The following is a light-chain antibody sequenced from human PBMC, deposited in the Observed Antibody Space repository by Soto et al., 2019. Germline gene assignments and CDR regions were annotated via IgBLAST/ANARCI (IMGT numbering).Light chain of an antibody. V-gene: IGKV3-15*01. CDR3: QQYNSWPRT. Sequence: VLTQSPATLSLSPGERATLSCRASQSVSSYLAWYQQKPGQAPGPLISGASTRATGIPARFSGSGSGTEFTLTISSLQSEDFAVYYCQQYNSWPRTFGQGTKVDIK. CDR2: GAS. CDR1: QSVSSY. J-gene: IGKJ1*01.